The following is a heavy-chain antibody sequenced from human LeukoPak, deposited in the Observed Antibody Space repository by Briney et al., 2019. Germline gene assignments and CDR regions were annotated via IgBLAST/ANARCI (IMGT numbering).Heavy chain of an antibody. Sequence: SETLSLTCAVYGGSFSGYYWSWIRQPPGKGLEWIGSIYYSGSTYYNPSLKSRVTISVDTSKNQFSLKLSSVTAADTAVYYCARHPRTSLIRYFDWFPNPFFDYWGQGTLVTVSS. V-gene: IGHV4-34*01. D-gene: IGHD3-9*01. CDR1: GGSFSGYY. CDR3: ARHPRTSLIRYFDWFPNPFFDY. CDR2: IYYSGST. J-gene: IGHJ4*02.